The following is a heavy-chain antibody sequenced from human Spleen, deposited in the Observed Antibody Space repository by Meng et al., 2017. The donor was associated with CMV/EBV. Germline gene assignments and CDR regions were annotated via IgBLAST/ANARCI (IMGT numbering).Heavy chain of an antibody. Sequence: EGSLRLSCAASGFTFISYSMNWVRQAPGKGLEWVSSISSGSDYIYYADSLEGRFTISRDNAKMSLYLQMNNLRVEDTAVYYCARSYRTIGRRLVGMDVWGQGTTVTVSS. V-gene: IGHV3-21*01. CDR2: ISSGSDYI. CDR3: ARSYRTIGRRLVGMDV. D-gene: IGHD6-19*01. J-gene: IGHJ6*02. CDR1: GFTFISYS.